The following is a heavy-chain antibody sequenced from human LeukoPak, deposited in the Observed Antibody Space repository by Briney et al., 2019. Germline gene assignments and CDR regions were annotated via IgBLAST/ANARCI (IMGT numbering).Heavy chain of an antibody. CDR3: ARGVWDSRGTPNYYYYYYMDV. D-gene: IGHD3-16*01. CDR2: IIPIFGTA. V-gene: IGHV1-69*06. J-gene: IGHJ6*03. CDR1: GGTFSSYA. Sequence: SVTVSCKSSGGTFSSYAISWVRQAPGQGLEWMGGIIPIFGTANYAQKFQGRVTITADKSTSTAYMELSSLRSEDTAVYYCARGVWDSRGTPNYYYYYYMDVWGKGTTVTVSS.